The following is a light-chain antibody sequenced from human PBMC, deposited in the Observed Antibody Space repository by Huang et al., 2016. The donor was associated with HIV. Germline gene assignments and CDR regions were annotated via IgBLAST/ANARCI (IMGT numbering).Light chain of an antibody. Sequence: EIVLTQSPGTLSLSPGERATLSCRASQSVSSSYLAWYQQKPGQAPRLLSYGASRRATGITDRFSGSGSGTDFTLTISRLEPEDFAVYYCQQYGSSPGFTFGPGTKVDIK. CDR3: QQYGSSPGFT. J-gene: IGKJ3*01. CDR1: QSVSSSY. V-gene: IGKV3-20*01. CDR2: GAS.